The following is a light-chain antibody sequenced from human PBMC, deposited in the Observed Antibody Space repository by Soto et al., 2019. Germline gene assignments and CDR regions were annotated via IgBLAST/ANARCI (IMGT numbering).Light chain of an antibody. V-gene: IGLV2-14*01. CDR2: EVR. J-gene: IGLJ3*02. CDR3: SSYSSSSALV. CDR1: SSDVGAYNY. Sequence: HSALTQPASVSGSPGQSITISCTGTSSDVGAYNYVSWYQQHPGKAPKLMIYEVRNRPSGVSNRFSGSKSGNTASLTISGLQAEDESDYYCSSYSSSSALVFGGGTKLTVL.